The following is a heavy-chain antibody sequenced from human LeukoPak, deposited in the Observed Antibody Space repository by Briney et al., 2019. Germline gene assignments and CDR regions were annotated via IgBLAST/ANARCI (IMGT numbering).Heavy chain of an antibody. CDR2: IKQDGSEK. CDR3: AKDMNTGIAVAGIFDY. CDR1: GFTFRSYG. J-gene: IGHJ4*02. Sequence: GGSLRLSCAASGFTFRSYGMHWVRQAQGKGLEWVANIKQDGSEKYYVDSVKGRFTISRDNAKNSLYLQMNSLRAEDTALYYCAKDMNTGIAVAGIFDYWGQGTLVTVSS. V-gene: IGHV3-7*03. D-gene: IGHD6-19*01.